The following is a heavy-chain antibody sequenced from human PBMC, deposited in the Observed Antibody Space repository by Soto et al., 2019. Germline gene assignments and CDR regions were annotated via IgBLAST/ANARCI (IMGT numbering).Heavy chain of an antibody. CDR1: GYTFGTYG. D-gene: IGHD2-15*01. CDR2: ISAYNGNT. V-gene: IGHV1-18*01. J-gene: IGHJ4*02. CDR3: ARAKDSVLHSYFDS. Sequence: GASVKVSCKASGYTFGTYGISWVRQAPGQGLEWMGWISAYNGNTNYAQQFQGRVAMTTDTSTSTAYMELRSLRSDDTAVYYCARAKDSVLHSYFDSWGQGTLVTVSS.